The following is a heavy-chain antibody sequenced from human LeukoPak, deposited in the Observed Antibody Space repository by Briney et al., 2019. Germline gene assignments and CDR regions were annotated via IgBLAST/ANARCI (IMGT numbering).Heavy chain of an antibody. CDR3: ANPRF. V-gene: IGHV3-30*02. CDR2: IQYGGSDK. Sequence: GGSLRLSCAASGFTFSSYGMNWVRQAPGKGLEWVAFIQYGGSDKYYAESVMGRFTISRDNSKNTLYLQMNSLRAEDTAVYYCANPRFWGQGTLVTVSS. CDR1: GFTFSSYG. J-gene: IGHJ1*01.